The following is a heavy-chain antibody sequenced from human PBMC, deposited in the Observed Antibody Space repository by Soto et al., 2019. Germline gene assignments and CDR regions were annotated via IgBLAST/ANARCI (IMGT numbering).Heavy chain of an antibody. J-gene: IGHJ5*01. CDR3: STRAYDTNGYYRFDP. CDR1: GGSISRYY. D-gene: IGHD3-22*01. V-gene: IGHV4-4*07. CDR2: SYTSGST. Sequence: PAEPLSLTCTVSGGSISRYYWRWIRQPAGKGLEWIGRSYTSGSTNYNPSPQSRVTMSVDTSKTQFSLKLSSVTAADTAMYYCSTRAYDTNGYYRFDPWGQGTLVTVSS.